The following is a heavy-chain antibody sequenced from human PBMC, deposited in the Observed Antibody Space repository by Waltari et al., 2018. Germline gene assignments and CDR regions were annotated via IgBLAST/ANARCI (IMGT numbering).Heavy chain of an antibody. D-gene: IGHD2-2*01. Sequence: SWIRQPPGKGLEWIGYIYYSGSTNYNPSLKSRVTISVDTSKNQFSLKLSSVTAADTAVYYCARAVVPAAVTRFDPWGQGTLVTVSS. CDR2: IYYSGST. V-gene: IGHV4-59*01. CDR3: ARAVVPAAVTRFDP. J-gene: IGHJ5*02.